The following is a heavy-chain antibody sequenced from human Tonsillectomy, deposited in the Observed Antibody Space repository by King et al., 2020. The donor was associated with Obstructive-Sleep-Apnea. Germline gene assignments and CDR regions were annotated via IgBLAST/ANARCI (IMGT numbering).Heavy chain of an antibody. V-gene: IGHV3-23*04. CDR1: GFSFSSYA. CDR2: LSGNGATT. CDR3: AKVPSFVSSRTTVLDS. D-gene: IGHD6-13*01. Sequence: VQLVESGGGLVRPGGSPRLSCAASGFSFSSYAMVWVRQAPGKGLEWVSGLSGNGATTHYADSVKGRFTSSRDNSKNTLYLQMNSLKAEDTAVYYCAKVPSFVSSRTTVLDSWGQGTLVTVSS. J-gene: IGHJ4*02.